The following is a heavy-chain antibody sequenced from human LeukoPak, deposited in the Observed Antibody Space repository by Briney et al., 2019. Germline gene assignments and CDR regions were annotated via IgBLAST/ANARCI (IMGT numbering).Heavy chain of an antibody. CDR1: GFTFSSYA. V-gene: IGHV3-30*04. CDR2: ISYDGSNK. D-gene: IGHD4-17*01. CDR3: AKGSGEYGDYLTNFDY. J-gene: IGHJ4*02. Sequence: GGSLRLSCAASGFTFSSYAMHWVRQAPGKGLEWVAVISYDGSNKYYADSVKGRFTISRDNSKNTLYLQMNSLRAEDTAVYYCAKGSGEYGDYLTNFDYWGQGTLVTVSS.